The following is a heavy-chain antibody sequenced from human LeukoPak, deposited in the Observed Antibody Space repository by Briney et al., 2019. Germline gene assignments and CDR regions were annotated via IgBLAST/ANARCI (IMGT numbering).Heavy chain of an antibody. CDR2: MNPNSGNT. D-gene: IGHD3-16*01. CDR1: GYTFTSYD. CDR3: ARGRGAYYDYVWGSYKTGDWFDP. J-gene: IGHJ5*02. Sequence: ASVTVSCKASGYTFTSYDINWVRQAPGQGLEWMGWMNPNSGNTDYAQKFQGRVTMTRNTSISTAYMELGSLRSEDTAVYYCARGRGAYYDYVWGSYKTGDWFDPWGQGTLVTVSS. V-gene: IGHV1-8*01.